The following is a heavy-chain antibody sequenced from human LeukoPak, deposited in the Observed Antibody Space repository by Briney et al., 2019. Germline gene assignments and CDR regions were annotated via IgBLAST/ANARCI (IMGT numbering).Heavy chain of an antibody. D-gene: IGHD1-1*01. J-gene: IGHJ4*02. Sequence: GGSLRLSCAASGFTFDDYAMHWVLQAPGKGLEGVSLISGDGGSTYYADSVKGRFSISRDNSKNSLYLQMSSLRTEDTALYYCAKASMARPFDYWGQGTLVTVSS. V-gene: IGHV3-43*02. CDR2: ISGDGGST. CDR1: GFTFDDYA. CDR3: AKASMARPFDY.